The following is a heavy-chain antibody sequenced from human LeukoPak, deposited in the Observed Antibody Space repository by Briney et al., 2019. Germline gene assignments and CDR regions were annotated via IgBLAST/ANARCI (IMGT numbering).Heavy chain of an antibody. CDR2: IYPGESET. D-gene: IGHD6-13*01. J-gene: IGHJ4*02. V-gene: IGHV5-51*01. Sequence: GESLKIACKNSGDSFSTYWFGWVRQMPGKGLEWMGIIYPGESETRYSPSFQGQVTISADKSINTAYLQWSSLKASDTAMYYCARQPSLYSSPGYWGQGTLVTVSS. CDR1: GDSFSTYW. CDR3: ARQPSLYSSPGY.